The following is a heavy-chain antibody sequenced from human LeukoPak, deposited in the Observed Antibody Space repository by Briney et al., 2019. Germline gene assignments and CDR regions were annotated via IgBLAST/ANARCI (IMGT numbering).Heavy chain of an antibody. CDR3: AKAVVRGVIIDYYYYGMDV. V-gene: IGHV3-23*01. J-gene: IGHJ6*02. CDR1: GFTFSSYA. Sequence: QAGGSLRLSCAASGFTFSSYAMSWVRQAPGKGLEWVSAISGSGGSTYYADSVKGRFTIPRDNSKNTLYLQMNSLRAEDTAVYYCAKAVVRGVIIDYYYYGMDVWGQGTTVTVSS. CDR2: ISGSGGST. D-gene: IGHD3-10*01.